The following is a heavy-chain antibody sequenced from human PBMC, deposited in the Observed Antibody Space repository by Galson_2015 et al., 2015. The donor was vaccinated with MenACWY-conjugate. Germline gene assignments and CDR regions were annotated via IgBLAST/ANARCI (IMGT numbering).Heavy chain of an antibody. D-gene: IGHD3-22*01. CDR2: ISGSGGST. V-gene: IGHV3-23*01. Sequence: SLRLSCAASGFTFSSHGMSWVRQAPGKGLEWVSAISGSGGSTYYADSVKGRFNISRDNSKNTLYLQMNSLRAEDTAVYYCAKRSPKYYYDSSGYYWWDYWGQGTLVTVSS. J-gene: IGHJ4*02. CDR1: GFTFSSHG. CDR3: AKRSPKYYYDSSGYYWWDY.